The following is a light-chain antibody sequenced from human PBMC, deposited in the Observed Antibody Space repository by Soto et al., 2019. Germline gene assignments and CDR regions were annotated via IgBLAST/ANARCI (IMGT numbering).Light chain of an antibody. V-gene: IGLV1-44*01. Sequence: QSVPTQPPAASGTPGQRVTSSCSGSSSNIGNNLVSWYQQLPGAAPKLLIHTNNQRPSGVPDRFSGSKSGSSASLAISGLQSEDEADYCCATWDDSLSAYVFGSGTKVTVL. CDR3: ATWDDSLSAYV. CDR1: SSNIGNNL. J-gene: IGLJ1*01. CDR2: TNN.